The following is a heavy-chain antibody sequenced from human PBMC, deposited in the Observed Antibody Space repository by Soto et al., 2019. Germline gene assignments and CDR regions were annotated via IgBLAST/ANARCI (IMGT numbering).Heavy chain of an antibody. CDR2: SYHSGST. CDR1: GGSISSSNW. V-gene: IGHV4-4*02. Sequence: QVQLQESGPGLVKPSGTLSLTCAVSGGSISSSNWWSWVRQPPGKGLEWIGESYHSGSTNYNPSLKCQVTISVDKSKNQFSLKLSSVTAADTAVYYRAGTAVASLVDYWGQGTLVTVSS. CDR3: AGTAVASLVDY. D-gene: IGHD6-19*01. J-gene: IGHJ4*02.